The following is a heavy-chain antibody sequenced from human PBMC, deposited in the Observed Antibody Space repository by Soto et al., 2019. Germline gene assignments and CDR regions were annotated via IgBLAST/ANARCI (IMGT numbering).Heavy chain of an antibody. J-gene: IGHJ6*02. D-gene: IGHD5-18*01. Sequence: PGESLKISCKGSGYSFTSYWIGWVRQMPGKGLEWMGIIYPGDSDTRYSPSFQGQVTISADKSIITAYLQWSSLKASDTAMYYCARRATAMDYYYYGMDVWGQGTTVTVSS. V-gene: IGHV5-51*01. CDR1: GYSFTSYW. CDR3: ARRATAMDYYYYGMDV. CDR2: IYPGDSDT.